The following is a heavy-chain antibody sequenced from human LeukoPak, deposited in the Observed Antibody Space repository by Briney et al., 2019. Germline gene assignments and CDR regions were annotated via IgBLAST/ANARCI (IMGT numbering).Heavy chain of an antibody. J-gene: IGHJ4*02. Sequence: ASVKVSCKASGYTFTSYGISWVRQAPGQGLEWMGWISAYNGNTNYAQKLQGRVTMTTDTSTSTAYMELRSLRSDDTAVYYCARVTYYYDSSGYSGLDYWGQGTLVTASS. D-gene: IGHD3-22*01. CDR2: ISAYNGNT. CDR3: ARVTYYYDSSGYSGLDY. CDR1: GYTFTSYG. V-gene: IGHV1-18*01.